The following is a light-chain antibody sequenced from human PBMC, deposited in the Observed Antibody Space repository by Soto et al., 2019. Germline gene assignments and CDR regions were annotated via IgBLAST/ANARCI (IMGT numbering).Light chain of an antibody. J-gene: IGKJ5*01. V-gene: IGKV3-11*01. CDR3: QQRSNWPGT. Sequence: EIVLTQSPATLSLSPGERATLSCRASQSVSSYLAWYQQKPGQAPRLLIYDAFNRATGIPARFSGSGSGTAFPLTITSLEPEDFAIYYCQQRSNWPGTFGQGTRLEIK. CDR2: DAF. CDR1: QSVSSY.